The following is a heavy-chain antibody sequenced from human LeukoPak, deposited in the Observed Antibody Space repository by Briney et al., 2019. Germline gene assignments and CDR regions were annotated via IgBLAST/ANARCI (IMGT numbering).Heavy chain of an antibody. CDR2: ISGSSSYI. CDR1: GFTFNDYD. J-gene: IGHJ4*02. Sequence: GGSLRLSCAASGFTFNDYDMTWVRQAPGKGLEWVSSISGSSSYIYYADSVKGRFSISRDNAKNSLYLQMNSLRAEDTAVYYCARDLLGWELHYFDYWGQGTLVTVSS. CDR3: ARDLLGWELHYFDY. D-gene: IGHD1-26*01. V-gene: IGHV3-21*01.